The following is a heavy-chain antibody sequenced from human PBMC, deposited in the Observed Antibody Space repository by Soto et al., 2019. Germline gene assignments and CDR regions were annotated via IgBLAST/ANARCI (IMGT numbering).Heavy chain of an antibody. Sequence: GSLRLSCVASGFNFRYYSMNWFRQAPGKGLEWISYISWNSDTIFYADSVKGRFTISRDSAKNSLYLQMNSLRHDDTAVYYCARVEGGGLDYWGQGALVTVSS. J-gene: IGHJ4*02. CDR2: ISWNSDTI. V-gene: IGHV3-48*02. CDR1: GFNFRYYS. CDR3: ARVEGGGLDY. D-gene: IGHD3-10*01.